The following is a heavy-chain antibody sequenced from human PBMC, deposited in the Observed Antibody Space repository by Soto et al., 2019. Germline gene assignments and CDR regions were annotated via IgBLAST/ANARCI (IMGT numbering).Heavy chain of an antibody. CDR1: GFTFSSHW. Sequence: EVQLVESGGGLVQPGGSLRLSCAVSGFTFSSHWMHWVRQAPGKGLVWVSRINSDGSTTNYADSVKGRFTISRDNAKKTLYLQMNSLRADDTAVYYCARDSSPYYDFWSGFYTYFDFWGQGALVTVSS. CDR3: ARDSSPYYDFWSGFYTYFDF. V-gene: IGHV3-74*01. CDR2: INSDGSTT. J-gene: IGHJ4*02. D-gene: IGHD3-3*01.